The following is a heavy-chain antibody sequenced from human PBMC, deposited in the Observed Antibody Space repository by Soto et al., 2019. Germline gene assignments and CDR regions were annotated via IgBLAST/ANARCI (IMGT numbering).Heavy chain of an antibody. D-gene: IGHD4-17*01. CDR1: AGTFSSHT. J-gene: IGHJ2*01. Sequence: QDQLVQSGAAVKKPGSSVKVSCKASAGTFSSHTFSWVRQAPGQGLEWMGRIIPALGTATYAQKFQGRVTMTAGESVTTVYVTLNSLRSEDTTVYFRARPDFGDYWYFDLWGRGTLVTVSS. V-gene: IGHV1-69*08. CDR3: ARPDFGDYWYFDL. CDR2: IIPALGTA.